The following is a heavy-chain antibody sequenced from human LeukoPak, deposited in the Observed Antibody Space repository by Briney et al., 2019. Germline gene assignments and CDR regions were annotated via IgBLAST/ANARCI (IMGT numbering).Heavy chain of an antibody. Sequence: PGGSLRLSCAASGVTFSTYDMNWVRQAPGKGLEWVSVISGSGGSTYYADSVKGRFTVSRDNSKNTLYLQMNSLRAEDTAVYYCAKVGGWGRYYFMDVWGKGTTVTISS. D-gene: IGHD6-19*01. CDR2: ISGSGGST. CDR1: GVTFSTYD. CDR3: AKVGGWGRYYFMDV. V-gene: IGHV3-23*01. J-gene: IGHJ6*03.